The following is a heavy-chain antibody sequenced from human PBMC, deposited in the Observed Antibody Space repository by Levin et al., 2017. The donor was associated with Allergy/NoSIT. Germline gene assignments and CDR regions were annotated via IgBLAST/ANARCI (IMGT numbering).Heavy chain of an antibody. CDR3: ARDGEAPVGGSSRYGVAFDS. CDR2: IYYSGST. D-gene: IGHD3-16*02. CDR1: GGSISSYY. Sequence: PSETLSLTCTVSGGSISSYYWSWIRQPPGKGLEWIGYIYYSGSTNYNPSLKSRVTISVDTSKNQFSLKLSYVTAADTAVYYCARDGEAPVGGSSRYGVAFDSWGQGTMVTVSS. J-gene: IGHJ3*02. V-gene: IGHV4-59*01.